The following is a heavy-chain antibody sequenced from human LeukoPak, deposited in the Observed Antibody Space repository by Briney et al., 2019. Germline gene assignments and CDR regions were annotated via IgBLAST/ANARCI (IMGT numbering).Heavy chain of an antibody. V-gene: IGHV4-61*02. CDR3: ARDRRDGSGTDY. J-gene: IGHJ4*02. CDR1: GGSISSGSYY. CDR2: IYTSGST. D-gene: IGHD3-10*01. Sequence: SETLSLTCTVSGGSISSGSYYWSWIRQPAGKGLEWIGRIYTSGSTNYNPSLKSRVTMSVDTSKNQFSLKLSSVTAADTAVYYCARDRRDGSGTDYWGQGTLVTVSS.